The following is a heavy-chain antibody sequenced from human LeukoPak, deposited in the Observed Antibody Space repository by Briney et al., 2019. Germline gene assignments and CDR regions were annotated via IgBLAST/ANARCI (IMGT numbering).Heavy chain of an antibody. CDR3: ARDPYDTGLIVATSY. J-gene: IGHJ4*02. Sequence: PGGSLRLSCAASGFTFSSYSMNWVRQAPGKGLEWVPSTSSSSSYIYYADSVKGRFTISRDNAKNSLYLQMNSLRAEDTAVYYCARDPYDTGLIVATSYWGQGTLVTVSS. V-gene: IGHV3-21*01. CDR1: GFTFSSYS. CDR2: TSSSSSYI. D-gene: IGHD5-12*01.